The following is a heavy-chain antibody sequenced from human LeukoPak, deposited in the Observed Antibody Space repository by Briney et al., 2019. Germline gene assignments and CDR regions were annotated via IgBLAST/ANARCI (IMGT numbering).Heavy chain of an antibody. J-gene: IGHJ3*02. D-gene: IGHD3-10*01. CDR3: ARRTYYYGSGISSEAFDI. V-gene: IGHV4-39*01. Sequence: SETLSLTCTVSGGSISSSSYYWGWIRPPPGKGLEWIGSIYYIGSTHYNPSLKSRVTISVDTSKNQFSLKLSSVTAADTAVYYCARRTYYYGSGISSEAFDIWGQGTMVTVSS. CDR1: GGSISSSSYY. CDR2: IYYIGST.